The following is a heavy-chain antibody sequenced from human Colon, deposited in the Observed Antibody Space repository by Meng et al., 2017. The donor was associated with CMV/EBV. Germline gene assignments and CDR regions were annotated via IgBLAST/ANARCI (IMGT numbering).Heavy chain of an antibody. J-gene: IGHJ6*02. V-gene: IGHV4-31*03. CDR2: IYDSGAT. CDR3: ARGVTMITAGMDV. Sequence: SETLSLTCTVSGGSISTGGHYWSWIRQHPGKGLEWIGYIYDSGATYYNPSLKSRVTIAMDTPKNIFSLKLNSLTAADTAVYYCARGVTMITAGMDVWGQGTTVTVSS. D-gene: IGHD3-22*01. CDR1: GGSISTGGHY.